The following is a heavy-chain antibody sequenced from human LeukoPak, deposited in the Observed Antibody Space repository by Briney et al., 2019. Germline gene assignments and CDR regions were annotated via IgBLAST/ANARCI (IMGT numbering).Heavy chain of an antibody. V-gene: IGHV3-48*03. CDR2: ISSSGSLT. D-gene: IGHD4/OR15-4a*01. CDR3: ARRAGAYSHPYDY. J-gene: IGHJ4*02. CDR1: GFTFSSYE. Sequence: GGSLRLSCAASGFTFSSYEMHWVRQAPGKGLEWISYISSSGSLTYYADSVKGRFTISRDNSKNTLYLQMNSLRAEDTAVYYCARRAGAYSHPYDYWGQGTLVTVSS.